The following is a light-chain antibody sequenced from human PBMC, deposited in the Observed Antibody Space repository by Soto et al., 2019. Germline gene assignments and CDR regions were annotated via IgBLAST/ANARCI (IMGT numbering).Light chain of an antibody. V-gene: IGKV3-20*01. Sequence: EIVLTESPATLSLSPGERATLSCRASQSLSSNFLAWYQQKPGQPPRLLIYDASNRATGIPARFSGSGSGTDFTLTISSLEPEDFAVYYCQQYGSTPYTFGQGTRLEIK. J-gene: IGKJ5*01. CDR2: DAS. CDR1: QSLSSNF. CDR3: QQYGSTPYT.